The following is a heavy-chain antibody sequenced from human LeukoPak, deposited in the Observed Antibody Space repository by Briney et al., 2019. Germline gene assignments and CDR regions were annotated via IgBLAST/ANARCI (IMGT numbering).Heavy chain of an antibody. CDR1: GGSISSYY. CDR3: ARSSQNYCSSTSCYGSWFDP. J-gene: IGHJ5*02. CDR2: IYYSGST. D-gene: IGHD2-2*01. V-gene: IGHV4-59*01. Sequence: SETLSLTCTVSGGSISSYYWSWIRQPPGKGLEWIGYIYYSGSTNYNPSLKSRVTISVDTSKNQFSLKLSSVTAADTAVYYCARSSQNYCSSTSCYGSWFDPWGQGTLVTVSS.